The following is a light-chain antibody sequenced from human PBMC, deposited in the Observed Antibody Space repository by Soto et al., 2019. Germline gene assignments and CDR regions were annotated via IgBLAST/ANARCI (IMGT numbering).Light chain of an antibody. CDR2: GAS. Sequence: ALPMTQSPSSLSASVGDRVTITCRASQGIRNDLGWYQQKPGKAPKLLIYGASSLQSGVPSRFSGSGSGTDFTLTISSLQPEDFATYYCLQDYNYPRTFGQGTKVEI. J-gene: IGKJ1*01. V-gene: IGKV1-6*01. CDR3: LQDYNYPRT. CDR1: QGIRND.